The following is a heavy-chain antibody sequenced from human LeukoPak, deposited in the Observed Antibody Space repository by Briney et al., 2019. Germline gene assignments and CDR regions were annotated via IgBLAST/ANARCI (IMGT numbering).Heavy chain of an antibody. Sequence: GGSLRLSCAASGFTFSSYWMSWVRQAPGKGLEWVANIKQDGSEKYYVDSVKGRFTISRDNAKNSLYLQMNSLRAEDTAVYYCARRGYYYDSSGYPVVSYYFDYWGQGTLVTVSS. J-gene: IGHJ4*02. CDR3: ARRGYYYDSSGYPVVSYYFDY. V-gene: IGHV3-7*01. D-gene: IGHD3-22*01. CDR2: IKQDGSEK. CDR1: GFTFSSYW.